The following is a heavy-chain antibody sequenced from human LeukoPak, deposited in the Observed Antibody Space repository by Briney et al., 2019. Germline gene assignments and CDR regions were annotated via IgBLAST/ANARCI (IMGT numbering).Heavy chain of an antibody. J-gene: IGHJ4*01. CDR3: ARRNGDDRYYFDY. V-gene: IGHV4-30-4*08. Sequence: PSETLSLTCTVSGGSISSGDYYWSWIRQPPGKGLEWIGYIYYSGSTYYNPSLKSRVTISVDTSKNQFSLKLSSVTAADTAVYYCARRNGDDRYYFDYWGQGTLVTVSS. D-gene: IGHD4-17*01. CDR2: IYYSGST. CDR1: GGSISSGDYY.